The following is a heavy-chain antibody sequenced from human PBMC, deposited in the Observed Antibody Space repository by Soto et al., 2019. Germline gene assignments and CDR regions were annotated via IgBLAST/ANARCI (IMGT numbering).Heavy chain of an antibody. J-gene: IGHJ4*02. CDR2: INHSGST. CDR1: GGSFSGYY. Sequence: LSLTCAVYGGSFSGYYWSWIRQPPGKGLEWIGEINHSGSTNYNPSLKSRVTISVDTSKNQFSLKLSSVTAADTAVYYCARGFTMVRGVMDSGAESDYWGQGTLVTVSS. D-gene: IGHD3-10*01. V-gene: IGHV4-34*01. CDR3: ARGFTMVRGVMDSGAESDY.